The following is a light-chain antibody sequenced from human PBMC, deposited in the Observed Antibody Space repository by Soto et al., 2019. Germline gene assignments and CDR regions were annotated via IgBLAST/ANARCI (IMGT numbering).Light chain of an antibody. CDR3: LQDYSSPIT. J-gene: IGKJ5*01. CDR2: AAS. CDR1: QDISND. V-gene: IGKV1-6*02. Sequence: AIQLTQSPSSLSASVGDRITITCRASQDISNDLGWFQQKPGKAPKLLLYAASILQTGVPSRFSGSGSGSAFSLTITSLQPEDFATYYCLQDYSSPITFGQGTRLEIK.